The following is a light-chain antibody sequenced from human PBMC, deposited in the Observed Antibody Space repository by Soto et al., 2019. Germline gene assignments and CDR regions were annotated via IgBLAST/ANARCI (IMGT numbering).Light chain of an antibody. J-gene: IGKJ1*01. V-gene: IGKV3-20*01. CDR3: QQFGSSSWT. CDR1: QSVSSSY. Sequence: ESVLTQSPGTLSLSPEEKATLSCRASQSVSSSYLAWYQQKSGQAPRLLIYGASSRATGIPDRFSGSGSGTDFTLTVSRLEPEDFAVYYCQQFGSSSWTFGQGTKV. CDR2: GAS.